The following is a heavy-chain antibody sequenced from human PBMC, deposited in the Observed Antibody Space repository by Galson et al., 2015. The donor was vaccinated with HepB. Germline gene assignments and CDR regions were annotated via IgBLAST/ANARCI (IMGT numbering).Heavy chain of an antibody. CDR3: ARLGPAVGSMGAFDM. CDR2: IYPGDSDT. V-gene: IGHV5-51*01. D-gene: IGHD6-13*01. CDR1: GYSFTSYW. Sequence: QSGAEVKKPGESLKTSCKGSGYSFTSYWIGWVRQMPGKGLEWMGIIYPGDSDTRYSPSFQGQVTISADKSISTAYMQWSSLKASDTAMYYCARLGPAVGSMGAFDMWGQGTMVTVSS. J-gene: IGHJ3*02.